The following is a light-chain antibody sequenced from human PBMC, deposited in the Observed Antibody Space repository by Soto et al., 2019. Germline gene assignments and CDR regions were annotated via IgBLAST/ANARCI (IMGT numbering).Light chain of an antibody. Sequence: DIQMTQSPSSLSASVGDRVTITCRASQSISSYLNWYQQKPGKAPKLLIYAASSLQSGVPSRFSGSGSGTHFNLTISSLHPEDFATYYCQQSYSTPRTVGQGTKVDIK. V-gene: IGKV1-39*01. CDR1: QSISSY. CDR2: AAS. J-gene: IGKJ1*01. CDR3: QQSYSTPRT.